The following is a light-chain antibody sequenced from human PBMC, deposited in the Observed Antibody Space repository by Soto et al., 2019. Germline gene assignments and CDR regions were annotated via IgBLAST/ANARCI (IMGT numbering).Light chain of an antibody. J-gene: IGLJ1*01. CDR2: EVS. CDR3: SSYAGSNWRV. V-gene: IGLV2-8*01. Sequence: QSVLTQHPSASGSPGQSFTISCTGTISDVGGYNYVSWYQQHPGKAPKLMIYEVSKRPSGVPDRFSGYKSGNTASLTVSGLQAEDEADYYCSSYAGSNWRVFGTGTKVTVL. CDR1: ISDVGGYNY.